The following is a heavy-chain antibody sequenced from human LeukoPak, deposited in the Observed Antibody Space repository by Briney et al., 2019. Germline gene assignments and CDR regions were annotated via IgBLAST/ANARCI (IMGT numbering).Heavy chain of an antibody. CDR3: ARDHSAGRFYFDR. J-gene: IGHJ4*02. CDR1: GFTFSSYG. Sequence: GGSLRLSCAASGFTFSSYGMQWVRQAPGKGLEWVAVIWSDGSKKYYADSVKGRFTISRDSSKNTLYLQMNSLRAEDTAIYFCARDHSAGRFYFDRWGQGTLVTVSS. D-gene: IGHD6-13*01. V-gene: IGHV3-33*01. CDR2: IWSDGSKK.